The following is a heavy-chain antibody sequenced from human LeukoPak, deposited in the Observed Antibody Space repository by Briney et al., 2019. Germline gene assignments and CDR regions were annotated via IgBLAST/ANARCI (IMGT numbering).Heavy chain of an antibody. CDR3: ARDKTFEVVNFFDS. D-gene: IGHD3-3*01. V-gene: IGHV4-39*07. Sequence: SETLSLTCTVSGGSITSGSFYWGWIRQPPGKGLERIGSIYYSGSTYYNPSLKSRLTMSLDTSKNQFSLKLSSVTAADTAIYYCARDKTFEVVNFFDSWGQGTLVTVSS. CDR2: IYYSGST. J-gene: IGHJ4*02. CDR1: GGSITSGSFY.